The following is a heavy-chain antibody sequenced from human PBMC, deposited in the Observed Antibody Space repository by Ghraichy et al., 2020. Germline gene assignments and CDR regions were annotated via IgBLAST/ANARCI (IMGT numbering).Heavy chain of an antibody. CDR3: AREMSGRSDWFDP. CDR1: GGSISSGGYY. V-gene: IGHV4-31*03. J-gene: IGHJ5*02. CDR2: IYNGMTT. D-gene: IGHD3-10*01. Sequence: SETLSLTCTVSGGSISSGGYYWSWIRQHPGKDLDWIGYIYNGMTTFYNPSLKSRVAISVDTSKNQFSLKVTAVTAADTAIYYCAREMSGRSDWFDPWGQGTLGTV.